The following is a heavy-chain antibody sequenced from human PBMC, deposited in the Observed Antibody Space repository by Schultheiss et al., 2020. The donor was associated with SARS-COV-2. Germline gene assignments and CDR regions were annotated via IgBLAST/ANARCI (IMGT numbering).Heavy chain of an antibody. D-gene: IGHD3-10*01. V-gene: IGHV3-30*18. CDR3: AKDRSGSGSTFDY. Sequence: GSLKISCAASGFTFSSYGMHWVRQAPGKGLEWVAVISYDGSNKYYADSVKGRFTISRDNSKNTLYLQMNSLRAEDTAVYYCAKDRSGSGSTFDYWGQGTLVTVSS. CDR2: ISYDGSNK. J-gene: IGHJ4*02. CDR1: GFTFSSYG.